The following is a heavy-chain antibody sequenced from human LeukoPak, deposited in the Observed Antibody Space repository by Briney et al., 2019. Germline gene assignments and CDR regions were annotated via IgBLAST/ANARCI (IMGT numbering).Heavy chain of an antibody. CDR1: GFTFSSYS. J-gene: IGHJ4*02. V-gene: IGHV3-21*04. CDR3: ARCSSSRYANFDF. Sequence: GGSLRLSCAASGFTFSSYSMNWVRQAPGKGLEWVSSISSSSSSYIYYADSVKGRFTISRDNAKNSLYLQMNSLRAEDTAVYYCARCSSSRYANFDFWGQGTLVTVSS. D-gene: IGHD2-2*01. CDR2: ISSSSSSYI.